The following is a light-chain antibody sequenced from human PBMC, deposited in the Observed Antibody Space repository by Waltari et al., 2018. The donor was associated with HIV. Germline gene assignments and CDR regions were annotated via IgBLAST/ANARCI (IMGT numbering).Light chain of an antibody. Sequence: QSALTQPRSVSGSPGQSVTISCTGTSSDVGGYNYVSWYQQHPGKAPKLMIYDVSKGPSGVPDRFSGSKSGNTASLTISGLQAEDEADYYCCSYAGRPWVFGGGTKLTVL. CDR3: CSYAGRPWV. CDR1: SSDVGGYNY. CDR2: DVS. J-gene: IGLJ3*02. V-gene: IGLV2-11*01.